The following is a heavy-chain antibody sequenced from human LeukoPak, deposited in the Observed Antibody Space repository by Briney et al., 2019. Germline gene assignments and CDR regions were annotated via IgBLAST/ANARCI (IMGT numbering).Heavy chain of an antibody. D-gene: IGHD3-16*01. CDR3: ATDLLGTIGFQH. CDR1: GYTFSSNG. J-gene: IGHJ1*01. V-gene: IGHV1-18*01. Sequence: ASVKVSCKASGYTFSSNGISWVRQAPGQGLEWMGWISAYNGNTNYAQKFQGRVTMTEDTSTDTAYMELSSLRSEDTAVYYCATDLLGTIGFQHWGQGTLVTVSS. CDR2: ISAYNGNT.